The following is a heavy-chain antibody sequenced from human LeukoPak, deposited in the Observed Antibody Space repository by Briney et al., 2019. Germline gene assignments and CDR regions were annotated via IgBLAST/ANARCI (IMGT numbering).Heavy chain of an antibody. D-gene: IGHD3-16*01. Sequence: HPGGSLRLSCAASGFTFSSYGMHWVRQAPGKGLEWVAVIWYDGGNKYYADSVKGRFTISRDNSKNTLYLQMNSLRAEDTAVYYCARAAKDYAVGSDYMDVWGKGTTVTVSS. CDR1: GFTFSSYG. V-gene: IGHV3-33*01. J-gene: IGHJ6*03. CDR2: IWYDGGNK. CDR3: ARAAKDYAVGSDYMDV.